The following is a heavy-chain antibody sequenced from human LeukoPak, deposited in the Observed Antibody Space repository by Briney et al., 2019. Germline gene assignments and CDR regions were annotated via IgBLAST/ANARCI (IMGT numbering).Heavy chain of an antibody. CDR2: ISSNGGST. CDR1: GFTFSSYA. J-gene: IGHJ4*02. Sequence: PGGSLRLSCSASGFTFSSYAMHWVRQAPGKGLEYVSAISSNGGSTYYADSVKGRFTISRDNSKNTLYLQMSSLRAKDTAVYYCVKAEAYYYDSSGSIYFDYWGQGTLVTVSS. CDR3: VKAEAYYYDSSGSIYFDY. D-gene: IGHD3-22*01. V-gene: IGHV3-64D*06.